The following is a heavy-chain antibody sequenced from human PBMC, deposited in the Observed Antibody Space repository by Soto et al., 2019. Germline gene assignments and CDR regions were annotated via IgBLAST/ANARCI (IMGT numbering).Heavy chain of an antibody. CDR1: GFTFSSYE. D-gene: IGHD4-17*01. CDR3: ARGDYGDYGYHFDH. Sequence: EVQLVESGGGLVQPGGSLRLSCAVSGFTFSSYEMNWVRQAPGKGLEWVSYISSSGSDIHYAESVKGRFTISRDNAKNSLYRQMNSLRAEDTAVYYCARGDYGDYGYHFDHWGQGTLVIVSS. J-gene: IGHJ4*02. V-gene: IGHV3-48*03. CDR2: ISSSGSDI.